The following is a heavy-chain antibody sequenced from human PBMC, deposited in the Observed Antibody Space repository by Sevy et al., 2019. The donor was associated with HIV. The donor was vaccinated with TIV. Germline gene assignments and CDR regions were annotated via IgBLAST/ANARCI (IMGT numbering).Heavy chain of an antibody. CDR2: IYNSGST. D-gene: IGHD4-17*01. CDR3: ARIPYGDYADY. CDR1: GGSISSYY. J-gene: IGHJ4*02. Sequence: SETLSLTCTVSGGSISSYYWSWIRQPPGKGLEWIGYIYNSGSTNYNPSLKSRVTISVDTSKNQISLKLSSVTAADTAVYYCARIPYGDYADYWGQGTLVTVSS. V-gene: IGHV4-59*12.